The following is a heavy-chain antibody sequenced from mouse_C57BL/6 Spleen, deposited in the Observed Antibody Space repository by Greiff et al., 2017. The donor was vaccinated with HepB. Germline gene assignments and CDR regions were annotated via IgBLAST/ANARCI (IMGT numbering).Heavy chain of an antibody. V-gene: IGHV1-19*01. CDR1: GYTFTDYY. D-gene: IGHD1-1*01. CDR2: INPYNGGT. Sequence: EVQLQQSGPVLVKPGASVKMSCKASGYTFTDYYMNWVKQSHGKSLEWIGVINPYNGGTSYNQKFKGKATLTVDKSSSTAYMALNSLTSEDSAVYYCACTTVVEGPFDVWGTGTTVTVSS. CDR3: ACTTVVEGPFDV. J-gene: IGHJ1*03.